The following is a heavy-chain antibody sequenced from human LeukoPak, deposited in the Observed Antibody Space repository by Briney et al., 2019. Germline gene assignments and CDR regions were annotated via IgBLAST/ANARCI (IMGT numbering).Heavy chain of an antibody. V-gene: IGHV4-31*03. J-gene: IGHJ5*02. CDR1: GGSISSGGYY. Sequence: PSETLSLTCTVSGGSISSGGYYWSWIRQHPGKGLEWIVYIYYSGSTYYNPSLKSRVTISVDTSKNQFSLKLSSVTAADTAVYYCASGGKYYDSSGYPTTWFDPWGQGTLVIVSS. D-gene: IGHD3-22*01. CDR3: ASGGKYYDSSGYPTTWFDP. CDR2: IYYSGST.